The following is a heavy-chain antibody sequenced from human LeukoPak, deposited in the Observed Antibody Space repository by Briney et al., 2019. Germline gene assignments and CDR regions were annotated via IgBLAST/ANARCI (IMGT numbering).Heavy chain of an antibody. Sequence: GASVKVSCKASGYTFTSYYMHWVRQAPGQGLEWMGIINPSGGSTSYAQKFQGRVTMTRDTSTSTVYMELSSLRSEDTAVYYCARSSIAAAGLPLGLLDYWGQGTLVTVSS. CDR3: ARSSIAAAGLPLGLLDY. CDR2: INPSGGST. V-gene: IGHV1-46*01. J-gene: IGHJ4*02. CDR1: GYTFTSYY. D-gene: IGHD6-13*01.